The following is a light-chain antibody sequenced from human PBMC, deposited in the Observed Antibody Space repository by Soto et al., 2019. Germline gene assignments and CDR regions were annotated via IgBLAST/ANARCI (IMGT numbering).Light chain of an antibody. V-gene: IGLV2-14*01. CDR1: SSDIGGYNY. J-gene: IGLJ1*01. Sequence: QSALTQPASVSGSPGQSITISCTGTSSDIGGYNYVSWYQQHPGKVPKLIIFEVTTRPSGVSNRFSGSKSGNTASLTISGLQADDEADYYCSSFTSTTPLYVFGTGTKLTVL. CDR3: SSFTSTTPLYV. CDR2: EVT.